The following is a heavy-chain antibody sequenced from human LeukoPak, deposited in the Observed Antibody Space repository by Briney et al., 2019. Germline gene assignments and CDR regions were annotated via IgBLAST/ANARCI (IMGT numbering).Heavy chain of an antibody. J-gene: IGHJ4*02. CDR2: MNPNGGNT. D-gene: IGHD5-24*01. CDR3: ARGKFSVGWLQSTGDY. CDR1: GHTFTTYD. V-gene: IGHV1-8*01. Sequence: ASVNPCCNASGHTFTTYDINWVPQATGQRPEWMGWMNPNGGNTVYAQNFQGRVIMTRNTSISTAYMELSSLRSEDTAVYYCARGKFSVGWLQSTGDYWGQGTLVTVCS.